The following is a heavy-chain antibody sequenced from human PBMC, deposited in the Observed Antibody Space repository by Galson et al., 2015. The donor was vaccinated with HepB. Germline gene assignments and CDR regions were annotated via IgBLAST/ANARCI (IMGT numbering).Heavy chain of an antibody. Sequence: SVKVSCKASGYTFTSYAMNWVRQAPGQGLEWMGWINTNTGNAKYSQKFQGRVTITRDTSASTAYMELSSLRSEDTAVYYCARRYYYDSSGAAFDPWGQGTLVTVSS. D-gene: IGHD3-22*01. CDR2: INTNTGNA. J-gene: IGHJ5*02. V-gene: IGHV1-3*04. CDR3: ARRYYYDSSGAAFDP. CDR1: GYTFTSYA.